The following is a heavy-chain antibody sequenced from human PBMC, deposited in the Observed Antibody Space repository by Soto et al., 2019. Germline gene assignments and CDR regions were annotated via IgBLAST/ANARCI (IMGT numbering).Heavy chain of an antibody. CDR3: ARLAYYGSGMDY. J-gene: IGHJ4*02. Sequence: QVQLQQWGAGLLKPSETLSLTCAVYGGSFSGYYWSWIRQPPGKGLEWIGEINPSGSTNYNPSLKSRVTISVDTSKNQFSLKLSSVTAADTAVYYCARLAYYGSGMDYWGQGTLVTVSS. CDR2: INPSGST. D-gene: IGHD3-10*01. V-gene: IGHV4-34*01. CDR1: GGSFSGYY.